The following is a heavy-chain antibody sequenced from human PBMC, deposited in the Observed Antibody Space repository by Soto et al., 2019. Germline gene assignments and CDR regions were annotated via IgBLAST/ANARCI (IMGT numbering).Heavy chain of an antibody. J-gene: IGHJ5*02. CDR3: ARDLHSSGYHNWFDP. Sequence: GASVKVSCKASGYTFTGYYMHWVRQAPGQGLEWMGWINPNSGGTNYAQKFQGWVTMTRDTSISTAYMELSRLRSDDTAVYYCARDLHSSGYHNWFDPWGQGTLVTVSS. D-gene: IGHD3-22*01. V-gene: IGHV1-2*04. CDR1: GYTFTGYY. CDR2: INPNSGGT.